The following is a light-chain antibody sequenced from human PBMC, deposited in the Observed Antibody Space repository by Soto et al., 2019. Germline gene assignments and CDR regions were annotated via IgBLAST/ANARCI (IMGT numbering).Light chain of an antibody. CDR1: QGVSSY. V-gene: IGKV3-11*01. CDR2: DAS. Sequence: EIVLTQSPATLSLSPGERATLSCRASQGVSSYLAWYQQKPGQAPRLLIYDASNRATGIPARFSGSGSGTDFTLTISSLEPEEFAVYYCQKRSNWLTFGGGTKVEIK. CDR3: QKRSNWLT. J-gene: IGKJ4*01.